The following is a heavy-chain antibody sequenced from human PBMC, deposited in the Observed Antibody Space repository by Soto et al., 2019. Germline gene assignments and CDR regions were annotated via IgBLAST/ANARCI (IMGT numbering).Heavy chain of an antibody. V-gene: IGHV4-30-2*01. CDR2: IYHSGST. D-gene: IGHD4-17*01. CDR3: ARDAAYDYDWFDP. Sequence: PSETLSLTCAVSGGSISSGGYSWSWIRQPPGKGLEWIGYIYHSGSTYYNPSLKSRVTISVDRSKNQFSLKLSSVTAADTAVYYCARDAAYDYDWFDPWGQGTLVTVSS. J-gene: IGHJ5*02. CDR1: GGSISSGGYS.